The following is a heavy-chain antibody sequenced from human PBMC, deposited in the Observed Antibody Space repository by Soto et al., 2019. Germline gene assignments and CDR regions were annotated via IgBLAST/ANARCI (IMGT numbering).Heavy chain of an antibody. CDR2: INPNSGGT. J-gene: IGHJ6*02. Sequence: ASVKVSCKASGYTFTGYYMHWVRQAPGQGLEWMGWINPNSGGTNYAQKFQGRVTISADESTTTAYLELSSLRSADTAVYFCARQLSHRTFYHGLAVWGQGTTVTVSS. CDR3: ARQLSHRTFYHGLAV. V-gene: IGHV1-2*02. CDR1: GYTFTGYY. D-gene: IGHD1-1*01.